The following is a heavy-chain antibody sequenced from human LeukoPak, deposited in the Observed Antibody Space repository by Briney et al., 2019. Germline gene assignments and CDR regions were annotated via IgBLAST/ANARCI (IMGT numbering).Heavy chain of an antibody. CDR1: GYTLTELS. CDR2: FDPEDGGT. CDR3: ATGDRTFPSD. J-gene: IGHJ4*02. Sequence: ASVKVSCKVSGYTLTELSLHWVRQAPGKGLEWMGGFDPEDGGTIYAQKFQGRVTMTEDTSTDTAYMELSSLRSEDTAVYYCATGDRTFPSDWGQGTLVTVSS. D-gene: IGHD2/OR15-2a*01. V-gene: IGHV1-24*01.